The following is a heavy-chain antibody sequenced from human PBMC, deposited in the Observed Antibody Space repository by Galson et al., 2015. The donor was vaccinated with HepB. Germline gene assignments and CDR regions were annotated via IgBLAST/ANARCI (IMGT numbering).Heavy chain of an antibody. J-gene: IGHJ6*02. V-gene: IGHV1-2*02. CDR1: GYTFAGQY. CDR3: ARDCGSSSCYDGMDV. Sequence: SVKVSCKAPGYTFAGQYLHWVRQAPGQGLEWMGWINCNSGATKFAQKFLGRVTLTRDTSISTSYMELSSLRSDDTAVYYCARDCGSSSCYDGMDVWGQGTTVTVSS. D-gene: IGHD2-2*01. CDR2: INCNSGAT.